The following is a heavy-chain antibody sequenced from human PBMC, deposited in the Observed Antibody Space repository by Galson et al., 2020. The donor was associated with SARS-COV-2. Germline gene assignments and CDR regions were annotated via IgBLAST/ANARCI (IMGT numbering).Heavy chain of an antibody. D-gene: IGHD3-9*01. Sequence: ASVKVSCTASGYTFTSYGISWVRQAPGQGLEWMGWISAYNGNTNYAQKLQGRVTMTTDTSTSTAYMELRSLRSDDTAVYYCAREVNVLRYFDWFEDDYWGQGTLVTVSS. J-gene: IGHJ4*02. CDR3: AREVNVLRYFDWFEDDY. CDR1: GYTFTSYG. CDR2: ISAYNGNT. V-gene: IGHV1-18*04.